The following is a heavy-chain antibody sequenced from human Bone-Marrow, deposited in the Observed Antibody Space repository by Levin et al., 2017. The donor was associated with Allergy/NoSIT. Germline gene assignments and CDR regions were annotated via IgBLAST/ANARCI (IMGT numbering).Heavy chain of an antibody. V-gene: IGHV4-4*07. CDR3: ASYSGSAYFER. D-gene: IGHD1-26*01. J-gene: IGHJ4*02. Sequence: PSETLSLTCTVSGASIKDYFWAWIRQPAGKGMEWIGRIYGSGSTSYNPSLKGRVTMSVDTSKNQFFLKVTSVTAAETAIYYCASYSGSAYFERWGQGTLVTVSS. CDR2: IYGSGST. CDR1: GASIKDYF.